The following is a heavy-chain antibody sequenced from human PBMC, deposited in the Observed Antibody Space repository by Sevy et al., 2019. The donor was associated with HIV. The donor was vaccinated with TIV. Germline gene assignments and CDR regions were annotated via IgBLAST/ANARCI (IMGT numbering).Heavy chain of an antibody. V-gene: IGHV3-21*01. CDR1: GFTFSSYS. Sequence: GGSLRLSCAASGFTFSSYSMNWVRQAPGKGLEWVSSISSSSSYIYYADSVKGRFTISRDNPKNSLFLQMNSLRAEDTAVYYCARDLGGSYSYDIWFDPWGHGTLVTVSS. D-gene: IGHD1-26*01. CDR2: ISSSSSYI. CDR3: ARDLGGSYSYDIWFDP. J-gene: IGHJ5*02.